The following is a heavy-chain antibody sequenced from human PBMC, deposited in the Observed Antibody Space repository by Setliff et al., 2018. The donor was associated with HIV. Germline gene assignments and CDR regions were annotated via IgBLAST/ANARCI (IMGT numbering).Heavy chain of an antibody. D-gene: IGHD3-22*01. J-gene: IGHJ2*01. CDR2: VYYNGNT. CDR1: GGSINSGAYY. CDR3: SRDRILVSNNFWYFDL. Sequence: SETLSLTCTVSGGSINSGAYYWSWIRQLPGKGLEYIGHVYYNGNTYYTPSLRSRVSISIDTYKNQFSLKLNSLTAADTAVYYCSRDRILVSNNFWYFDLWGRGTLVTVSS. V-gene: IGHV4-31*03.